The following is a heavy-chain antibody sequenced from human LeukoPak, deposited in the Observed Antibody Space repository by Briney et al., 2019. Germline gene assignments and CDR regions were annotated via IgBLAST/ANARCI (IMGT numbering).Heavy chain of an antibody. D-gene: IGHD1-26*01. CDR2: INHSGST. Sequence: KPSETLCLTCAVYGGSFSGYYWSWIRQPPGKGLEWIGEINHSGSTDYNPSLTSRVTVSVDTSKNQFSLKLRSVTAADTAVYYCARSGSSDFDYWGQGTLVTVSS. V-gene: IGHV4-34*01. J-gene: IGHJ4*02. CDR3: ARSGSSDFDY. CDR1: GGSFSGYY.